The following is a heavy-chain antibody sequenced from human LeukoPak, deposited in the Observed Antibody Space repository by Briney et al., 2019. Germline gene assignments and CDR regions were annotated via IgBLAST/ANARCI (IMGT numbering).Heavy chain of an antibody. CDR1: GFTFSSHA. V-gene: IGHV3-23*01. CDR3: AQDYSGYDLSAGY. Sequence: GGSLILACAASGFTFSSHAMSWVRQAPGKGLEWVSVISGSGRSAYYADSLKGRFTISRDNSKDTLYLQMNSLRAEDTALYYCAQDYSGYDLSAGYWGQGTLVTVSS. CDR2: ISGSGRSA. D-gene: IGHD5-12*01. J-gene: IGHJ4*02.